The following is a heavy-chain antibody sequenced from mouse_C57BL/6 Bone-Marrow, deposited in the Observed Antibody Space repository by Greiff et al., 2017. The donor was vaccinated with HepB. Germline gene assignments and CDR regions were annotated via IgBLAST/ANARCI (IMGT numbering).Heavy chain of an antibody. CDR1: GFTFSDYG. J-gene: IGHJ4*01. D-gene: IGHD2-4*01. Sequence: EVHLVESGGGLVKPGGSLKLSCAASGFTFSDYGMHWVRQAPEKGLEWVAYISSGSSTIYYADTVKGRFTISRDNAKNTLFLQMTSLRSEDTAMYYCARGGITTRAMDYWGQGTSVTVSS. CDR3: ARGGITTRAMDY. V-gene: IGHV5-17*01. CDR2: ISSGSSTI.